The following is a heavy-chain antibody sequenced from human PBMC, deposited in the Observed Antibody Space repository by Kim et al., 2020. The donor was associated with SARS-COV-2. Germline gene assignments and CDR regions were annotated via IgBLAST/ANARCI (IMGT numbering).Heavy chain of an antibody. V-gene: IGHV3-23*01. Sequence: VTGPFTISRENSKNTLYLQMNSLRAEDTAVYYCAKDPYYDFWSGYYFDYWGQGTLVTVSS. D-gene: IGHD3-3*01. CDR3: AKDPYYDFWSGYYFDY. J-gene: IGHJ4*02.